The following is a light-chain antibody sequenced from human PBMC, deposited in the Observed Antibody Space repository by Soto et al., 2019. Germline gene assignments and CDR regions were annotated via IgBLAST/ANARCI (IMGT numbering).Light chain of an antibody. CDR3: QQLNTYPFT. V-gene: IGKV1-9*01. J-gene: IGKJ3*01. CDR1: QGISSY. CDR2: AAS. Sequence: DIQLTQSPSFLSASVGDRVTITCRASQGISSYLAWYQQKPGKAPKLLIYAASTLQSGVPSRFSGSGSGTEFTLTISDLQPEDFATFYCQQLNTYPFTFGPGTTVDIK.